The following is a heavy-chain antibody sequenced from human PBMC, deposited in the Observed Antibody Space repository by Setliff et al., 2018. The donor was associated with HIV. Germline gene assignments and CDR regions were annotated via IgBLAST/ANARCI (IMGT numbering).Heavy chain of an antibody. CDR1: GSISRSVDY. CDR3: ARAKAGYNRRHYFYFMGV. Sequence: GSISRSVDYWGWVRQPPGKGPEWIGTIYYSGTTYYNPSLKTRVTISVDTSKTQFSLKLTSVTAADAAVYYCARAKAGYNRRHYFYFMGVWGKGTTVTVSS. J-gene: IGHJ6*03. D-gene: IGHD5-12*01. CDR2: IYYSGTT. V-gene: IGHV4-39*01.